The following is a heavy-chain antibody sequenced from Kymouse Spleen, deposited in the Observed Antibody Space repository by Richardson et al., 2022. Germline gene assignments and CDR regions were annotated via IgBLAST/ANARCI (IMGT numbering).Heavy chain of an antibody. D-gene: IGHD3-10*01. CDR1: GFTFDDYG. CDR3: ARDGIYYGSGSYYNPGDYGMDV. V-gene: IGHV3-20*d01. CDR2: INWNGGST. J-gene: IGHJ6*02. Sequence: EVQLVESGGGVVRPGGSLRLSCAASGFTFDDYGMSWVRQAPGKGLEWVSGINWNGGSTGYADSVKGRFTISRDNAKNSLYLQMNSLRAEDTALYYCARDGIYYGSGSYYNPGDYGMDVWGQGTTVTVSS.